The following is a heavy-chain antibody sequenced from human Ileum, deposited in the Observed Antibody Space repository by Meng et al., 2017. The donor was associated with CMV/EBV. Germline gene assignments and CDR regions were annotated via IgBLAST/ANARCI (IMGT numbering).Heavy chain of an antibody. CDR3: ARSIPTSNWLKF. CDR2: INPNGGFT. J-gene: IGHJ1*01. CDR1: GYTFIKYF. V-gene: IGHV1-46*01. Sequence: CEASGYTFIKYFMHWVRQAPGQGLEWMGKINPNGGFTNYAQQFQSRVTLTRDTSTSTVYMEMSSLKSDDTAVYYCARSIPTSNWLKFWGQGTLVTVSS. D-gene: IGHD2-2*01.